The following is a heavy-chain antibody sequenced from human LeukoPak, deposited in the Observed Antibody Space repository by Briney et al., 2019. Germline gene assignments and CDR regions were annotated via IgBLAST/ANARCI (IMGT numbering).Heavy chain of an antibody. J-gene: IGHJ6*03. V-gene: IGHV3-48*01. D-gene: IGHD2-2*01. CDR2: ISSSSSTI. CDR1: GFTFSSYS. CDR3: AREGQCSSTSCFHYYYYYMDV. Sequence: PGRSLRLSCAASGFTFSSYSMNWVRQAPGKGLEWVSYISSSSSTIYYADSVKGRFIISRDNAKNSLYLQMNSLRAEDTAVYYCAREGQCSSTSCFHYYYYYMDVWGKGTTVTVSS.